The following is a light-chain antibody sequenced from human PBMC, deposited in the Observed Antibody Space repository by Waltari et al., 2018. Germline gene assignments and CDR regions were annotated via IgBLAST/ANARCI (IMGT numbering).Light chain of an antibody. Sequence: EIVMTQSPDTLSVSPGDRATLSCRASKNIGNNLSWYQEKPGQAPRLLIYGASSTAIGIPDRFSGSGYGTEFTLTISSLQAEDFAVYLCHQYNSWPPYTFGQGTKLEIK. CDR2: GAS. J-gene: IGKJ2*01. CDR3: HQYNSWPPYT. V-gene: IGKV3-15*01. CDR1: KNIGNN.